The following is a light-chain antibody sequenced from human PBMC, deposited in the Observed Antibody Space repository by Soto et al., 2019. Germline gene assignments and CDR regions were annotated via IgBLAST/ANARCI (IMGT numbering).Light chain of an antibody. CDR2: DAS. V-gene: IGKV1-5*01. CDR3: QQYNSYPWT. J-gene: IGKJ1*01. CDR1: QSISSW. Sequence: DIQTTQSPSTRSASVGDRVTMTCRASQSISSWLAWYQQKPGKAPKLLIYDASSLESGVPSRFSGSGSGTEFTLTISSLQPDDFATYYCQQYNSYPWTFGQGTKVDIK.